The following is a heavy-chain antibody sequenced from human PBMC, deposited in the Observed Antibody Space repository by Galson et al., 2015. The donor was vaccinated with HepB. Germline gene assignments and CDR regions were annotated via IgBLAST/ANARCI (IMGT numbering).Heavy chain of an antibody. D-gene: IGHD3-3*01. CDR3: ARGVVTLSDY. Sequence: LRLSCAASGFTVSSNYMSWVRQAPGKGLEWVSVIYSGGSTCYADSVKGRFTISRDNSKNTLYLQMNSLRAEDTAVYYCARGVVTLSDYWGQGTLVTVSS. CDR2: IYSGGST. V-gene: IGHV3-66*01. J-gene: IGHJ4*02. CDR1: GFTVSSNY.